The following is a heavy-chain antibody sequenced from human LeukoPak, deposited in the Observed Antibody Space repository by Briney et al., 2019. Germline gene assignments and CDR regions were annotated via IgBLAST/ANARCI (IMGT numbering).Heavy chain of an antibody. J-gene: IGHJ5*02. CDR2: ISYDGSNK. CDR3: AKDLQLSIAAPWFDP. V-gene: IGHV3-30*18. D-gene: IGHD6-6*01. Sequence: PGGSLRLSCAASGFTFSSYGMHWVRQAPGKELEWVAVISYDGSNKYYADSVKGRFTISRDNSKNTLYLQMNSLRAEDTAVYYCAKDLQLSIAAPWFDPWGQGTLVTVSS. CDR1: GFTFSSYG.